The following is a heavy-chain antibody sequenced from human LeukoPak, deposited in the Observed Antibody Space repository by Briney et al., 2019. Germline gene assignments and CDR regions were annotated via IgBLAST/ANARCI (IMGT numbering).Heavy chain of an antibody. CDR3: ARGTYYYDSSGPYYFDY. D-gene: IGHD3-22*01. V-gene: IGHV4-39*07. CDR1: GFTFSSYS. CDR2: IYYSGST. Sequence: TGGSLRLSCAASGFTFSSYSMNWVRQAPGKGLEWIGSIYYSGSTYYNPSLKSRVTISVDTSKNQFSLKLSSVTAADTAVYYCARGTYYYDSSGPYYFDYWGQGTLVTVSS. J-gene: IGHJ4*02.